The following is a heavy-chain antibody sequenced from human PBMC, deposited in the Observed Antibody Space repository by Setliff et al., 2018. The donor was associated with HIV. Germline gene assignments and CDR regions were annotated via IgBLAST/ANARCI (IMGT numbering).Heavy chain of an antibody. CDR1: GFPFSNFW. CDR3: ARGGARDVLLGFGLYYYDS. D-gene: IGHD3-10*01. Sequence: GGSLRLSCAASGFPFSNFWMSWVRQAPGKGLEWVANIKPAGSEKYYANAVRDRFPLSRDNAGTSLYLHVDSLRPEDAAVYYWARGGARDVLLGFGLYYYDSWGQGTLVTVSS. CDR2: IKPAGSEK. J-gene: IGHJ4*02. V-gene: IGHV3-7*03.